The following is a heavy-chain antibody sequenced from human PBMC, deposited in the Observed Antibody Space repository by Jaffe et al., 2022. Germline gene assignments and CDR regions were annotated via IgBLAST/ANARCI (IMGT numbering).Heavy chain of an antibody. Sequence: QVQLQQWGAGLLKPSETLSLTCAVYGGSFSGYYWSWIRQPPGKGLEWIGEINHSGSTNYNPSLKSRVTISVDTSKNQFSLKLSSVTAADTAVYYCAREGIAVAGPMYYFDYWGQGTLVTVSS. CDR3: AREGIAVAGPMYYFDY. D-gene: IGHD6-19*01. CDR1: GGSFSGYY. CDR2: INHSGST. J-gene: IGHJ4*02. V-gene: IGHV4-34*01.